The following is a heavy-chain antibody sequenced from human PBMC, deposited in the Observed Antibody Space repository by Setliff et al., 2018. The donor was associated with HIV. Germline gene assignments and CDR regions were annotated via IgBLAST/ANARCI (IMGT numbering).Heavy chain of an antibody. CDR1: GDSISSDDHY. CDR2: IFNTGST. J-gene: IGHJ4*02. CDR3: ARGGGPDTNFDL. Sequence: SETLSLTCTVSGDSISSDDHYWSWIRQTPGKGLEWIGYIFNTGSTYYKSSLASRVSISVDTSKNQFSLRLSSVTAADRAVYYCARGGGPDTNFDLWGQGTLVTVSS. D-gene: IGHD5-18*01. V-gene: IGHV4-30-4*08.